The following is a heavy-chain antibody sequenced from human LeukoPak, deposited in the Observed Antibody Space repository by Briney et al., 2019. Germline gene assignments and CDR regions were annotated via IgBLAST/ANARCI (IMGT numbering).Heavy chain of an antibody. CDR2: IYYSGST. V-gene: IGHV4-39*01. Sequence: PSETLSLTCTVSGGSISSSSYYWGWIRQPPGKGLEWIGSIYYSGSTYYNPSLKSRVTISVDTSKSQFSLKLSSVTAADTAVYYCARPRYDILTGYYNGYFDLWGRGTLVTVSS. J-gene: IGHJ2*01. CDR3: ARPRYDILTGYYNGYFDL. CDR1: GGSISSSSYY. D-gene: IGHD3-9*01.